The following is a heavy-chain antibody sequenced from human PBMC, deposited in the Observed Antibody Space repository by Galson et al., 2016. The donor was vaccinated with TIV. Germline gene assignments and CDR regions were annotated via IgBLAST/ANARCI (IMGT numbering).Heavy chain of an antibody. J-gene: IGHJ6*02. CDR3: ATAGYSNLNHYGMDV. D-gene: IGHD4-11*01. CDR1: GGSISSYY. V-gene: IGHV4-59*01. Sequence: SETLSLTCSVSGGSISSYYWSWIRQPPGKGLEWIGYIYYSGTAKYNPSLKSRVSISADTSKTQLSLRLSSVTAADTAVDYCATAGYSNLNHYGMDVWGQGTTVTVSS. CDR2: IYYSGTA.